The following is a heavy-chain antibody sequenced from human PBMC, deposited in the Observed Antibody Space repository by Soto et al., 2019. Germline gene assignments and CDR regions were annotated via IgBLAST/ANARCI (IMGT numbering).Heavy chain of an antibody. CDR3: VRDAKRYFDY. V-gene: IGHV1-69*10. CDR1: GGTYNTFA. J-gene: IGHJ4*02. CDR2: IIPVLGPA. Sequence: SVKVSFKASGGTYNTFAISLVRQAPGQGLEWMGGIIPVLGPAFYAQKFQGRVTITADKSTTTAYLELTSLRSEDTAVYYCVRDAKRYFDYWGQGTLVTVSS.